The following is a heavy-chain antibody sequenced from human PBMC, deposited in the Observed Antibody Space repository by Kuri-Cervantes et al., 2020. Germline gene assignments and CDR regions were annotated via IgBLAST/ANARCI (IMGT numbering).Heavy chain of an antibody. CDR3: VRTSILCSGGSCYDD. J-gene: IGHJ4*02. D-gene: IGHD2-15*01. CDR1: GYTFTSYD. CDR2: MNPKSGNT. V-gene: IGHV1-8*01. Sequence: ASVKVSCKASGYTFTSYDCNWVRQATGQGLEGMGWMNPKSGNTGYAQKFQGRVTMTRNTSISTAYMELSSPRSEDTAVYYCVRTSILCSGGSCYDDWGQGTLVTVSS.